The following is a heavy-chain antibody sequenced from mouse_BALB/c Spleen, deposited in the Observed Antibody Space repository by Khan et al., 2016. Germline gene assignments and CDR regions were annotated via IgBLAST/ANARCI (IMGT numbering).Heavy chain of an antibody. CDR2: IDPYNGVS. D-gene: IGHD1-1*02. J-gene: IGHJ3*01. Sequence: VQLQQSGPELVKPGASVKVSCKGSGYAFTTYNMYWVKQSHGKSLEWIGYIDPYNGVSSYNQKFKDKATLTVDESSSTAYMHLNSLTSEDSAVCYCSRLVGSYVPFAYWGQGTLVTVSA. CDR3: SRLVGSYVPFAY. V-gene: IGHV1S135*01. CDR1: GYAFTTYN.